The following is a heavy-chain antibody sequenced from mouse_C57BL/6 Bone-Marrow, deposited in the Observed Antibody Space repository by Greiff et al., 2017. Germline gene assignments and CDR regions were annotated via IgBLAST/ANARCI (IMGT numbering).Heavy chain of an antibody. D-gene: IGHD1-1*01. CDR1: GFTFSDYG. Sequence: EVKLVESGGGLVKPGGSLKLSCAASGFTFSDYGMHWVRQAPEKGLEWVAYISSGSSTIYYADTVKGRFTISRDNAKNTLFLQMTSLRSEDTAMYYCARDYCGSSYGYFDVWGTGTTVTVSS. CDR2: ISSGSSTI. V-gene: IGHV5-17*01. CDR3: ARDYCGSSYGYFDV. J-gene: IGHJ1*03.